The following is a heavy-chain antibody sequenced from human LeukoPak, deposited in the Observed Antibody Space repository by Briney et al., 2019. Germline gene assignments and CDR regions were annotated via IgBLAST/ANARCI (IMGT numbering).Heavy chain of an antibody. D-gene: IGHD3-22*01. Sequence: GGSLRLSCAASGFTFSNAWMSWVRQAPGKGLEWVGRIKSKTDGGTTDYAAPVKGRFTISRDDSKNTLYLQMNSLKTEDTAVYYCTTLGVTMIVVATGWFDPWGQGTLVTVSS. CDR1: GFTFSNAW. J-gene: IGHJ5*02. CDR2: IKSKTDGGTT. V-gene: IGHV3-15*01. CDR3: TTLGVTMIVVATGWFDP.